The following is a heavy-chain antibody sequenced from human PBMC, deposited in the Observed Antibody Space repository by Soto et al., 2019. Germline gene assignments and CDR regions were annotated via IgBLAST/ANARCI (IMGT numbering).Heavy chain of an antibody. V-gene: IGHV3-21*01. Sequence: EVQLVESGGGLVKPGGSLRLSCAASGFTFSIYGMNWVRQAPGKGLEWVSCITSGGGYIYYADSVKGRFTIARDDANTSMCLQLNNLRVEYTAVYYCARDQAVVVGNDAFDVGGQGPMVTVSS. CDR2: ITSGGGYI. CDR1: GFTFSIYG. J-gene: IGHJ3*01. D-gene: IGHD1-26*01. CDR3: ARDQAVVVGNDAFDV.